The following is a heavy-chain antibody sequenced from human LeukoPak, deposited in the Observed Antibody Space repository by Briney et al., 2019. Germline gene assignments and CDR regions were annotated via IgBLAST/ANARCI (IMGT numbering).Heavy chain of an antibody. CDR1: GGSISSGGYY. Sequence: PSQTLSLTCTVSGGSISSGGYYWSWIRQPPGKGLEWIGYIYYSGSTNYNPSLKSRVTISVDTSKNQFSLKLSSVTAADTAVYYCARESYCGGDCYHGARYYYGMDVWGQGTTVTVSS. J-gene: IGHJ6*02. CDR3: ARESYCGGDCYHGARYYYGMDV. V-gene: IGHV4-61*08. CDR2: IYYSGST. D-gene: IGHD2-21*02.